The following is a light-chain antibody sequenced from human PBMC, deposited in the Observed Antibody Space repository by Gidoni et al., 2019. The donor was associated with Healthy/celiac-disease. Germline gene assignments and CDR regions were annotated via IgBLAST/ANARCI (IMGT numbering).Light chain of an antibody. CDR1: QSISSY. Sequence: DIQMTQSPSSLSASVGDRVTITCRASQSISSYLNWYQQKPGKAPKLLIYAASSLQSGVPSRFSGSGSGTDFTLTINSLQPEDFATYYCQQSYSTPRTFXGXTKVEIK. J-gene: IGKJ4*01. CDR3: QQSYSTPRT. V-gene: IGKV1-39*01. CDR2: AAS.